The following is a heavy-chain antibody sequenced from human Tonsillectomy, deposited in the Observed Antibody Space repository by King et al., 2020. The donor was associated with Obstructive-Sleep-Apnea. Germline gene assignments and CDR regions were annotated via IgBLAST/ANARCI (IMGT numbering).Heavy chain of an antibody. V-gene: IGHV1-2*02. CDR3: AGGYSSGWRFFDY. J-gene: IGHJ4*02. Sequence: VQLVESGAEVKKPGASVKVSCKASRYTFTGYYMHWVRQAPGQGLEWMGWINPNSGGTNYAQKFQGRVTVTRATSISTAYMELSRLRSDDTAVYYCAGGYSSGWRFFDYWGQGTLVTVSS. CDR1: RYTFTGYY. D-gene: IGHD6-19*01. CDR2: INPNSGGT.